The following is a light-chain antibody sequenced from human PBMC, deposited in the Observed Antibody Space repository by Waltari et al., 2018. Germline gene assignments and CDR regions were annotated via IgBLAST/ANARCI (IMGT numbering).Light chain of an antibody. CDR1: SGHRTNI. J-gene: IGLJ3*02. CDR3: QTGGHGTWV. V-gene: IGLV4-69*01. Sequence: QLVLTQSPSASASLGASVKLTCTLCSGHRTNIIAWLQQQPQKGPRYLMNVNSDGSHNKGVGIPDRFSGSSSGAERYLTISSLQSEDEADYYCQTGGHGTWVFGGGTRLTVL. CDR2: VNSDGSH.